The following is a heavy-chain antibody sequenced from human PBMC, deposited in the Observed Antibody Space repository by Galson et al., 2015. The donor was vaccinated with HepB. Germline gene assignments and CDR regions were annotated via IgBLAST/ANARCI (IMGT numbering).Heavy chain of an antibody. V-gene: IGHV3-23*01. J-gene: IGHJ2*01. CDR2: ISASGGST. CDR3: AKDRGAAASSRPDL. Sequence: SLRLSCAASGFTFNSYAMSWVRQAPGKGLEWVSVISASGGSTYHADSVKGRFTISRDNSKNTLYLQMSSLRAEDTAVYYCAKDRGAAASSRPDLWGRGTLATVSS. CDR1: GFTFNSYA. D-gene: IGHD6-13*01.